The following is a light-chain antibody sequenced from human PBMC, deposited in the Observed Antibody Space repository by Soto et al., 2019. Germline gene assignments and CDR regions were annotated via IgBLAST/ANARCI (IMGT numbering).Light chain of an antibody. J-gene: IGKJ4*01. V-gene: IGKV3-11*01. CDR3: LPPSTRPLP. Sequence: EIVLTQSPATLSLSPGERAALSCRASQSVDRYLAWYQQKPGQAPRLLIFGASNRATGIPARFSGSGSGTDFTLTIRSLEAEDFAVYYCLPPSTRPLPFGGGNQVEVK. CDR2: GAS. CDR1: QSVDRY.